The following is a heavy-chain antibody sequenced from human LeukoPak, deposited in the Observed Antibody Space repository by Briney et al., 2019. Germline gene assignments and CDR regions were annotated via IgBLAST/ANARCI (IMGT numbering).Heavy chain of an antibody. CDR1: GFTFSSYG. CDR3: AKGGGGSSSSDYFDY. Sequence: PGRSLRLSCAASGFTFSSYGMHWVRQAPGKGLEWVAFIRYDGSNKYYADSVKGRFTISRDNSKNTLYLQMNSLRAEDTAVYYCAKGGGGSSSSDYFDYWGQGTLVTVSS. D-gene: IGHD6-6*01. J-gene: IGHJ4*02. V-gene: IGHV3-30*02. CDR2: IRYDGSNK.